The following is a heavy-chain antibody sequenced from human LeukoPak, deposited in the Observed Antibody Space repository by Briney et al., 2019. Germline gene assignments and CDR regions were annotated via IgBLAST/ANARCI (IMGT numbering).Heavy chain of an antibody. CDR3: ARGRVVYYDTSGYYYFSYMDV. CDR1: GGSISSSSYY. CDR2: IHYSGST. D-gene: IGHD3-22*01. V-gene: IGHV4-39*07. Sequence: PSETLSLTCTVSGGSISSSSYYWAWIRQPPGKGLEWIGSIHYSGSTYYNPSLKSRVTISVDTSKNQFSLKLSSVTAADTAVYYCARGRVVYYDTSGYYYFSYMDVWGKGTTVTVSS. J-gene: IGHJ6*03.